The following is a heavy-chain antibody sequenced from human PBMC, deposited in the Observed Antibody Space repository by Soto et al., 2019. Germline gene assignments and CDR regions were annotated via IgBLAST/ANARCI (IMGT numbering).Heavy chain of an antibody. D-gene: IGHD1-26*01. J-gene: IGHJ5*01. CDR1: GFTFRNFA. V-gene: IGHV3-23*01. Sequence: EVQLLESGGGFVQPGWSLRLSCESSGFTFRNFAMSWVRQAPGQGLEWVSSILRSGDSTYYADSVKGRFSISRDNSKNTLYLQMNSLRAEDTAIYYCAKDNPVGATPGWFDSWGQGTLVIVSS. CDR3: AKDNPVGATPGWFDS. CDR2: ILRSGDST.